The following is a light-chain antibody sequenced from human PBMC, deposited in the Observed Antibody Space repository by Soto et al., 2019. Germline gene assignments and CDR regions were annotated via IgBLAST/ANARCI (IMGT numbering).Light chain of an antibody. CDR3: QQYNNWPPWT. J-gene: IGKJ1*01. V-gene: IGKV3-15*01. CDR2: DAS. Sequence: ILMTQSPATLSVSPGERATLSCRASQSVSNNLAWYQQKPGQAPRLLIYDASTRATGIPARFSGSGSGTEFTLTISGLQSEDFAVYCCQQYNNWPPWTFGQGTMVEIK. CDR1: QSVSNN.